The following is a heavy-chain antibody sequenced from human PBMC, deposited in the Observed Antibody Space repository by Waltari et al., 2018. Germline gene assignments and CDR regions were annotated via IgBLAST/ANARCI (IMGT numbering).Heavy chain of an antibody. V-gene: IGHV3-9*01. CDR1: GFTFDDYA. CDR3: AKTSGGDYYYYYYMDV. J-gene: IGHJ6*03. CDR2: ISWNSGSI. D-gene: IGHD3-10*01. Sequence: EVQLVESGGGLVQPGRSLRLSCAASGFTFDDYAMHWVRQAPGKGLEWVSGISWNSGSIGYADSVKGRFTISRDNAKNSLYLQMNSLRAEDTALYYCAKTSGGDYYYYYYMDVWGKGTTVTVSS.